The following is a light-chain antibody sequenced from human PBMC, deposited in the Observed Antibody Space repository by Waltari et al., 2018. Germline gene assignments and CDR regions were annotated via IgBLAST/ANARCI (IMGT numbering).Light chain of an antibody. CDR3: QSYDSSNLRV. J-gene: IGLJ2*01. CDR1: SGSIASNY. Sequence: NFMLTQPHPVSESPGKTVTISCTRSSGSIASNYVQWYQQRPGSAPTTVIYEDKERPSGVPDRFSGSIDSSSNSASLTISGLKTEDEADYYCQSYDSSNLRVFGGGTKLTVL. CDR2: EDK. V-gene: IGLV6-57*03.